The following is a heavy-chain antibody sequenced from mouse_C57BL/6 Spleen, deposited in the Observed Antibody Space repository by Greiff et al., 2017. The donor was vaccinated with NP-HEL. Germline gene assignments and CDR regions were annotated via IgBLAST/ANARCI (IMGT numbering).Heavy chain of an antibody. J-gene: IGHJ2*01. D-gene: IGHD1-1*01. CDR3: TTPYYYGSSY. V-gene: IGHV14-4*01. CDR1: GFNIKDDY. Sequence: EVKLQESGAELVRPGASVKLSCTASGFNIKDDYMHWVKQRPEQGLEWIGWIDPENGDTEYASKFQGKATITADTSSNTAYLQLSSLTSEDTAVYYCTTPYYYGSSYGGQGTTLTVSS. CDR2: IDPENGDT.